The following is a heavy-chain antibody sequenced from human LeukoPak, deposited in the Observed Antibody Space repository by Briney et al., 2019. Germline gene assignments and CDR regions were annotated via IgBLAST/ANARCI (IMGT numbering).Heavy chain of an antibody. Sequence: GASVKVSCKASGYTFTTYYMHWVRQAPGQGLEWMGIINPSGGSTSYAQKFQGRVTMTRDTSTSTVYMELSSLRSEDTAVYYCARERIWDCSSTSCYSYFDYWGQGTLVTVSS. D-gene: IGHD2-2*01. V-gene: IGHV1-46*01. J-gene: IGHJ4*02. CDR1: GYTFTTYY. CDR2: INPSGGST. CDR3: ARERIWDCSSTSCYSYFDY.